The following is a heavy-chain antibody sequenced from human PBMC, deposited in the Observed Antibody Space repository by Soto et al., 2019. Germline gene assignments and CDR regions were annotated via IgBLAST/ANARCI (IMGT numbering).Heavy chain of an antibody. V-gene: IGHV5-51*01. Sequence: GASLKISCQGSGYSFTSYWIGWVRQMPGKGLEWMGIIYPGDSDTRYSPSFQGQVTISADKSISTAYLQWSSLKASDTAVYYCARDLWGYCGTDCYPLDVWGQGTTVTVSS. CDR3: ARDLWGYCGTDCYPLDV. D-gene: IGHD2-21*02. CDR1: GYSFTSYW. J-gene: IGHJ6*02. CDR2: IYPGDSDT.